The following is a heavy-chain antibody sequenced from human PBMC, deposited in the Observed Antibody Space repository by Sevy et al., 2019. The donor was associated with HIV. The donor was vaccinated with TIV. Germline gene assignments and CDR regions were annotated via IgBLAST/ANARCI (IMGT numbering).Heavy chain of an antibody. CDR1: GFNNKTYN. Sequence: GGSLRLSCAASGFNNKTYNMNWVRQAPGKGLEWVSSISSSSTYIYYADSVKGRFTISRDNAKNSLYLQMSSLRAEDTAVYYCARDLVIPSTTDYFYYAMDVWGQGTTVTVSS. V-gene: IGHV3-21*01. CDR2: ISSSSTYI. CDR3: ARDLVIPSTTDYFYYAMDV. D-gene: IGHD2-2*01. J-gene: IGHJ6*02.